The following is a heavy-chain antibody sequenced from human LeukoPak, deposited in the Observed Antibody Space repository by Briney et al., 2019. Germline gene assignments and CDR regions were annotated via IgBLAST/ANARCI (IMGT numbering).Heavy chain of an antibody. CDR2: INHSGST. CDR3: ARGFSYTDDAFDI. CDR1: GGSFSGYY. V-gene: IGHV4-34*01. D-gene: IGHD3-10*01. J-gene: IGHJ3*02. Sequence: SETLSLTCAVYGGSFSGYYWSWIRQPPGKGLEWIGEINHSGSTNYNPSLKSRVTISVDTSKNQFSLKLSSVTAADTAVYYCARGFSYTDDAFDIWGKGTTVTVSS.